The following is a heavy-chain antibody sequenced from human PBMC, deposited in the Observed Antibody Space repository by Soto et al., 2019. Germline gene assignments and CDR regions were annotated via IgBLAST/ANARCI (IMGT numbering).Heavy chain of an antibody. CDR1: GFTFSSSG. CDR2: ISYDGSNK. Sequence: QVQLVESGGGVVQPGRSLRLSCAASGFTFSSSGIHWVRQAPGKGLEWVALISYDGSNKYYADSVKGRFTVSRDYSKSTLYLRVNRLRAEDTAVYFCATGEYHTRSGDYPDYLGQGNLVNVSS. D-gene: IGHD3-3*01. J-gene: IGHJ4*02. CDR3: ATGEYHTRSGDYPDY. V-gene: IGHV3-30*03.